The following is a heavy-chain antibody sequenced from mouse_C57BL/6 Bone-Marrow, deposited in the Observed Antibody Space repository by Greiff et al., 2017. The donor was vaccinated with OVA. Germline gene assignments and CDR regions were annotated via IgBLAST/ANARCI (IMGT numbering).Heavy chain of an antibody. Sequence: QVQLKQSGAELVRPGASVTLSCKASGYTFTDYEMHWVKQTPVHGLEWIGAIDPETGGTAYNQKFKGKAILTADKSSSTAYMELRSLTSEDSAVYYCTKGLYHYYYAMDYWGQGTSVTVSS. CDR3: TKGLYHYYYAMDY. D-gene: IGHD2-12*01. V-gene: IGHV1-15*01. J-gene: IGHJ4*01. CDR1: GYTFTDYE. CDR2: IDPETGGT.